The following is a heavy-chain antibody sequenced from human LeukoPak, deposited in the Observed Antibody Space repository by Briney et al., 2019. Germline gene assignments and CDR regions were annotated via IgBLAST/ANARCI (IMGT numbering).Heavy chain of an antibody. CDR3: ARDLGIAVPDAFDI. CDR1: GYSISSGYY. V-gene: IGHV4-38-2*02. CDR2: IYHSGST. J-gene: IGHJ3*02. Sequence: SETLSLTCTVSGYSISSGYYWGWIRQPPGKGLEWIGSIYHSGSTYYNPSLKSRVTISVDTSKNQFSLKLSSVTAADTAVYYCARDLGIAVPDAFDIWGQGTMVTVSS. D-gene: IGHD6-19*01.